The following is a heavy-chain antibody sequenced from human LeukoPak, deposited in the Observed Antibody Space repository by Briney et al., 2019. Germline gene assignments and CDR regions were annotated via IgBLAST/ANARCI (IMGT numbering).Heavy chain of an antibody. CDR3: AREWTRGYSSSWYSGNIDY. CDR1: GGTFSSYA. D-gene: IGHD6-13*01. Sequence: SVKVSCKASGGTFSSYAISWVRQAPGQGLEWMGGIIPIFGTANYAQKFQGRVTITADESTSTAYMELSSLRSEDTAVYYCAREWTRGYSSSWYSGNIDYWGQGTLVTVSS. J-gene: IGHJ4*02. CDR2: IIPIFGTA. V-gene: IGHV1-69*13.